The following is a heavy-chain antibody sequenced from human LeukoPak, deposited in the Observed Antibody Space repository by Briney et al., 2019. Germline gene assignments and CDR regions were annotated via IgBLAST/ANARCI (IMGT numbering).Heavy chain of an antibody. CDR1: GGSISSSSYY. V-gene: IGHV4-39*07. J-gene: IGHJ5*02. D-gene: IGHD3-16*01. CDR3: ARVKLLGDGVLA. Sequence: SATLSLTCPVSGGSISSSSYYWGWIRQPPGKGLAWIGSIYYSGSTYYNPSLKSRVTISVDASKNQFSLKLSSVTAADTAVYYRARVKLLGDGVLAWGQGTLVTVSS. CDR2: IYYSGST.